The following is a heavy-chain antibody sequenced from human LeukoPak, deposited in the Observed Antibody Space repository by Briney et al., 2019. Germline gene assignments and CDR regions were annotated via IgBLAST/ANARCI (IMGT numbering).Heavy chain of an antibody. CDR3: ARGAAGTIPDYYYFGMDI. Sequence: GESLKISCKGSGYRFTDYWIGWVRQMPGKGLEWMGTIYPGDSDTRYGPSFQGQVTISVDKSINTAHLQWGSLKASDTAMYYCARGAAGTIPDYYYFGMDIWGQGTTVTASS. D-gene: IGHD1-7*01. CDR1: GYRFTDYW. J-gene: IGHJ6*02. CDR2: IYPGDSDT. V-gene: IGHV5-51*01.